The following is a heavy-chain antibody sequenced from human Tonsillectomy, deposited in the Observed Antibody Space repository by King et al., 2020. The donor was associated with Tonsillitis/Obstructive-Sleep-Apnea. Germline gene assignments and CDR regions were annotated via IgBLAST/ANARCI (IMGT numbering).Heavy chain of an antibody. CDR3: ARPYTTRQHFDY. J-gene: IGHJ4*02. Sequence: EVQLVQSGAEVKKPGESLKISCKGSGYSFTSYWIGWVRQLPGKGLEWMGIIYPGDSDTKHSPSFQGQVTISADKSNNTAYLQWSSLKASDTAMYYCARPYTTRQHFDYWGQGTLVTVSS. CDR1: GYSFTSYW. D-gene: IGHD2-2*02. V-gene: IGHV5-51*03. CDR2: IYPGDSDT.